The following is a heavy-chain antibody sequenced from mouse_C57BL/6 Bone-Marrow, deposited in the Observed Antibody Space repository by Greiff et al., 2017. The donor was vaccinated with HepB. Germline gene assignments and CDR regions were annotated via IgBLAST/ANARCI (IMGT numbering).Heavy chain of an antibody. CDR1: GYTFTDYE. CDR2: IDPETGGT. CDR3: TRRGYGSSYGVDY. V-gene: IGHV1-15*01. Sequence: VQLQQSGAELVRPGASVTLSCKASGYTFTDYEMHWVKQTPVHGLEWIGAIDPETGGTAYNQKFKGKAILTADKSSSTAYMELRSLTSEDSAVYYCTRRGYGSSYGVDYWGQGTTLTVSS. D-gene: IGHD1-1*01. J-gene: IGHJ2*01.